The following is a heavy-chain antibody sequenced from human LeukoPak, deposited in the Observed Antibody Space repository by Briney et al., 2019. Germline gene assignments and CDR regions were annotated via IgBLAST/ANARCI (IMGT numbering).Heavy chain of an antibody. D-gene: IGHD3-10*01. CDR2: IRSKPNNYAT. CDR3: TRHIYGSGSYHAYDI. CDR1: GFHFSDSA. V-gene: IGHV3-73*01. J-gene: IGHJ3*02. Sequence: AGGSLHLSCATSGFHFSDSAIHWVRPASGKGLEWLGRIRSKPNNYATEYAAPLKGRFTISRDESRNTAYLQMNTLKTEDTALYYCTRHIYGSGSYHAYDIWGQGTLVTVSS.